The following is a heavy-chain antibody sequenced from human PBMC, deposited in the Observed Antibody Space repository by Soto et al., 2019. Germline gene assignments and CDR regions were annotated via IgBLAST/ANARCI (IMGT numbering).Heavy chain of an antibody. CDR1: GGSISNDDYY. CDR2: ISYRGTS. Sequence: PSETLSLTCTVSGGSISNDDYYWNWIRQPPGKGLEWIGYISYRGTSYYNPSLKNRVSISMDTSNNQFSLKLTSVTAADTAVYYCSRDGRTDVLNVYWGQGILVTVSS. CDR3: SRDGRTDVLNVY. J-gene: IGHJ4*02. V-gene: IGHV4-30-4*01. D-gene: IGHD3-10*02.